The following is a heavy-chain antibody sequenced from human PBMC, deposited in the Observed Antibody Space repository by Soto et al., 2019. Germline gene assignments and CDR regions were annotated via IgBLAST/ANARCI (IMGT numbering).Heavy chain of an antibody. D-gene: IGHD1-7*01. Sequence: QMQLVQSVPEVKKPGTSVKVSCKASGFTFTSSAVQWVRQARGQRLEWIGWIVVGSGNTNYAQKFQERVTITRDMSTSTAYMELSSLRSEDTAVYYCAAGPGAWNYGYWGQGTLVTVSS. V-gene: IGHV1-58*01. J-gene: IGHJ4*02. CDR2: IVVGSGNT. CDR3: AAGPGAWNYGY. CDR1: GFTFTSSA.